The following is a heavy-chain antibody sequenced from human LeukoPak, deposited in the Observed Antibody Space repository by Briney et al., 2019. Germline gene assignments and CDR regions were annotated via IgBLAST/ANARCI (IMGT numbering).Heavy chain of an antibody. CDR2: ISTSNYI. Sequence: GGSLRLSCATSGFTFSSYSMNWVRQATGKGLEWISYISTSNYIYYADSVRGRFTISRDNAKNSLYLQMNSLRAEDTALYYCAKFLPPYYGSGSYVHWGQGTLVTVSS. V-gene: IGHV3-21*04. D-gene: IGHD3-10*01. J-gene: IGHJ4*02. CDR1: GFTFSSYS. CDR3: AKFLPPYYGSGSYVH.